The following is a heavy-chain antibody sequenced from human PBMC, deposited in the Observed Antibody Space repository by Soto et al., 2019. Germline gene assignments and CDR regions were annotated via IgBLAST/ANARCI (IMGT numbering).Heavy chain of an antibody. V-gene: IGHV1-2*02. J-gene: IGHJ4*02. Sequence: ASVKVSCMASGYSFTAHYIHCVRHAPEQVPEWMGEIGPESGATRYAQKFQGRVTITMDTSITTVYMELNNLRPDDTAIYYCGRGRSGQIVVFYWGQGTPVTGAS. D-gene: IGHD1-26*01. CDR2: IGPESGAT. CDR1: GYSFTAHY. CDR3: GRGRSGQIVVFY.